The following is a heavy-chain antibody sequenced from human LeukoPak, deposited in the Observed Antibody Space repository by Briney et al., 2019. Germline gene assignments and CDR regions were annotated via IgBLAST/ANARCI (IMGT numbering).Heavy chain of an antibody. D-gene: IGHD2-15*01. Sequence: GGSLRLSCTAAGFNFGTYWMSWVRQSPEKGLEFVANIKYDDTVKNYVDSVKGRFTISRDNPSNSVYLQMDSLRPEDTALYYCARDPDSSAFDYWGQGAQVTLSS. CDR3: ARDPDSSAFDY. J-gene: IGHJ4*02. CDR2: IKYDDTVK. V-gene: IGHV3-7*01. CDR1: GFNFGTYW.